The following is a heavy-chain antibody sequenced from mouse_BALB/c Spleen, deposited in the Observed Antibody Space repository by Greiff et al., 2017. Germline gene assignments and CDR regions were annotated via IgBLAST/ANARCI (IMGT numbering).Heavy chain of an antibody. CDR2: INPSNGRT. CDR1: GYTFTSYW. J-gene: IGHJ4*01. D-gene: IGHD2-4*01. Sequence: VQLQQPGAELVKPGASVKLSCKASGYTFTSYWMHWVKQRPGQGLEWIGEINPSNGRTNYNEKFKSKATLTVDKSSSTAYLQLSSLTSEDTAVYYCARRVYDYDVGAMDYWGQGTSVTVSS. V-gene: IGHV1S81*02. CDR3: ARRVYDYDVGAMDY.